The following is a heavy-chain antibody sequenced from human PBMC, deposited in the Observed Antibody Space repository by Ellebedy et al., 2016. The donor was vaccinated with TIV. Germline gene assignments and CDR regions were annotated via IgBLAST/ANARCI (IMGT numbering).Heavy chain of an antibody. CDR2: IYYSGST. CDR1: GGSISSYY. CDR3: ASRAIFGMGIDAVDI. V-gene: IGHV4-59*01. Sequence: SETLSLXXTVSGGSISSYYWSWIRQPPRKGLEWIGYIYYSGSTNYNPSLKSRVTISVDTSKNQFSLKLSSVTAADTAVYYCASRAIFGMGIDAVDIWGQGTMVTVSS. D-gene: IGHD3-3*01. J-gene: IGHJ3*02.